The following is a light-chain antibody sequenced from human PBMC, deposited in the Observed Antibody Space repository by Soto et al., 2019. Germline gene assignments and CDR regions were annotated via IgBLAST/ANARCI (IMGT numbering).Light chain of an antibody. Sequence: QPASVSGSPGQSITISSTGTSSDVGGYNYVSWYQQHPGKAPKFMIYDVSNRPSGVSNRFSGSKSGNTASLTISGLQAEDEADYYCCSYTTSNTRQIVFGTGTKLTVL. CDR2: DVS. CDR3: CSYTTSNTRQIV. J-gene: IGLJ1*01. CDR1: SSDVGGYNY. V-gene: IGLV2-14*01.